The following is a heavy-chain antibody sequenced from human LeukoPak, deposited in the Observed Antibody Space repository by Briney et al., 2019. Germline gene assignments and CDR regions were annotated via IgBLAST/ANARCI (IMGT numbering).Heavy chain of an antibody. Sequence: SETLSLTCAVYGESLDGHYWSWIRQSPGKGLEWIGEGNDSGGTKYNPSLKSRVTISADTSRNQFSLKLSSVTAADTAVYHCAKNGQSGFSFDPWGQGTLVTVSS. V-gene: IGHV4-34*01. D-gene: IGHD1-26*01. CDR3: AKNGQSGFSFDP. CDR1: GESLDGHY. CDR2: GNDSGGT. J-gene: IGHJ5*02.